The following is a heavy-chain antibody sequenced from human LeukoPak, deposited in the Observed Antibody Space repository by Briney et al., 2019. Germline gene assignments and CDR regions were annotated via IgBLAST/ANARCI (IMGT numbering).Heavy chain of an antibody. J-gene: IGHJ4*02. CDR3: ATDLAAMVRAVDY. D-gene: IGHD5-18*01. V-gene: IGHV3-15*01. CDR1: GFTFSSFG. CDR2: IKSKTDDGTT. Sequence: GGTLRLSCAVSGFTFSSFGMNWVRQAPGKGLEWVGRIKSKTDDGTTDYTAPVKGRFTISRDDSQNTLYLQMNSLKIEDTAVYYCATDLAAMVRAVDYWGQGTLVTVSS.